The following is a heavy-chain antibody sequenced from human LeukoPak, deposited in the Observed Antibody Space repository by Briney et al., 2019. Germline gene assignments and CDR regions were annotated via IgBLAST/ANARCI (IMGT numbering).Heavy chain of an antibody. CDR3: AKDYIGYDQDFDY. D-gene: IGHD2-2*01. CDR1: GFTFSSYA. CDR2: ISGSGIST. V-gene: IGHV3-23*01. Sequence: PGGSLRLSCAASGFTFSSYAMSWVRQAPGKGLEWVPSISGSGISTYYANSVKGRFSISRDNSKNTLDLQMNSLGAEDTAVYFCAKDYIGYDQDFDYWGQGTLVTVSS. J-gene: IGHJ4*02.